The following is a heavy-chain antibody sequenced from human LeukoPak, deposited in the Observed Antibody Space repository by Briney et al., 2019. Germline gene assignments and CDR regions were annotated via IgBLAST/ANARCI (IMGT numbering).Heavy chain of an antibody. CDR1: GYTFTSYA. CDR2: INAGNGNT. V-gene: IGHV1-3*01. J-gene: IGHJ6*02. Sequence: ASVKVSCKASGYTFTSYAMHWVRQAPGQRLEWMGWINAGNGNTKYSQKFQGRVAITRDTSASTAYMELSSLRSEDTAVYYCARGADSYGMDVWGQGTTVTVSS. CDR3: ARGADSYGMDV. D-gene: IGHD3-22*01.